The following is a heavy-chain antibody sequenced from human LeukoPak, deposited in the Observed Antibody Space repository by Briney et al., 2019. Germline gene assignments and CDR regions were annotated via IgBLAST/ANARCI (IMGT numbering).Heavy chain of an antibody. V-gene: IGHV1-2*02. D-gene: IGHD2-2*01. J-gene: IGHJ4*02. CDR1: GYTLTDYY. CDR2: FKPNSGGT. Sequence: ASVKVSCKASGYTLTDYYVHWVRLAPGQGLEWMGWFKPNSGGTNYAQKFQGRLTMTRDTSISTAYMELNRLTSDDTAVYYCARGYAYFDYWGQGTLVTVSS. CDR3: ARGYAYFDY.